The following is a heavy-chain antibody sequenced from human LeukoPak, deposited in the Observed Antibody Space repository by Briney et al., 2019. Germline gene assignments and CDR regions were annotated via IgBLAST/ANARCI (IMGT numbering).Heavy chain of an antibody. Sequence: RATVKVSCKASGYTFTSYDINWVRQATGQGLEWMGWMNPNSGNTGYAQKFQGRVTMTRNTSISTAYMELSSLRSEDTAVYYCAGDPGGKGSRVGYWGQGTLVTVSS. CDR2: MNPNSGNT. CDR1: GYTFTSYD. V-gene: IGHV1-8*01. D-gene: IGHD4-23*01. CDR3: AGDPGGKGSRVGY. J-gene: IGHJ4*02.